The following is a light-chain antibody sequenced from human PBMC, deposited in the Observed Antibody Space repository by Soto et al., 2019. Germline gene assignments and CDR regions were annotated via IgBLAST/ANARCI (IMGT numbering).Light chain of an antibody. CDR2: HTS. CDR1: QGVYSS. Sequence: EIVLTQSPATLSLSPGERVTLSCRTSQGVYSSIAWYQQKPGQAPRLLIYHTSTRATGISSRFSGGGSGTDFTLTISNLKPEDFAVYYCQQRSNWPLTFGGGTKVDIK. CDR3: QQRSNWPLT. J-gene: IGKJ4*01. V-gene: IGKV3D-11*01.